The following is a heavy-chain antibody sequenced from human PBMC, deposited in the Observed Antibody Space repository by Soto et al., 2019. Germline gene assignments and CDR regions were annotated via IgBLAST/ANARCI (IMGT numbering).Heavy chain of an antibody. J-gene: IGHJ3*02. Sequence: PSETLSLTCAVYGGSFCGYYWSWIRQPPGKGLEWIGEINHSGSTNYNPSLKSRVTISVDTSKNQFSLKLSSVTAADTAVYYCAREPLATTSLHAFDIWGQGTMVTVSS. CDR2: INHSGST. D-gene: IGHD4-17*01. V-gene: IGHV4-34*01. CDR1: GGSFCGYY. CDR3: AREPLATTSLHAFDI.